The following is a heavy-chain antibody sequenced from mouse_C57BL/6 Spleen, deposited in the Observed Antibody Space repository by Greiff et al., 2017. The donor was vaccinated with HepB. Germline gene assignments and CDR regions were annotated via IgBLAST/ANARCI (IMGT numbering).Heavy chain of an antibody. CDR2: INPNNGGT. V-gene: IGHV1-18*01. J-gene: IGHJ1*03. CDR1: GYTFTDYN. Sequence: EVQLQQSGPELVKPGASVKIPCKASGYTFTDYNMDWVKQSHGKSLEWIGDINPNNGGTIYNQKFKGKATLTVDKSSSTAYLELRSLTSEDTAVYYGARGRGNWYFDVWGTGTTVTVSS. CDR3: ARGRGNWYFDV.